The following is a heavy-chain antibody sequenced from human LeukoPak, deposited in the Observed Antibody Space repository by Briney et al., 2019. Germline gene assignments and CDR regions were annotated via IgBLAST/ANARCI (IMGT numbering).Heavy chain of an antibody. J-gene: IGHJ4*02. V-gene: IGHV3-74*01. CDR3: AKDSGSTFSDGWIDY. CDR2: IHIDGSST. D-gene: IGHD3-10*01. CDR1: RFTFSNYW. Sequence: PGGSLRLSCAASRFTFSNYWMHWVRQPPGKGLVWVSRIHIDGSSTSYADSVKGRFTISRDNSKNTLYLQMNSLRAEDTAVYYCAKDSGSTFSDGWIDYWGQGTLVTVSS.